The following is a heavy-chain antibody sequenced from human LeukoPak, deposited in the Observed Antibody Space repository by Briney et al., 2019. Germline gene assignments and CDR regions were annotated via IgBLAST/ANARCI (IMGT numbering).Heavy chain of an antibody. Sequence: AAVSVSCMASGGTFSSDAISWGRQAPGQGVGWMGGIIPIFGTANYAQKFQGRVTITADESTSTAYMELSSLRSEDTAVYYCARAYDDTGRWGRAWAYWGQGTLVTVSS. J-gene: IGHJ4*02. V-gene: IGHV1-69*13. CDR3: ARAYDDTGRWGRAWAY. CDR1: GGTFSSDA. CDR2: IIPIFGTA. D-gene: IGHD3-22*01.